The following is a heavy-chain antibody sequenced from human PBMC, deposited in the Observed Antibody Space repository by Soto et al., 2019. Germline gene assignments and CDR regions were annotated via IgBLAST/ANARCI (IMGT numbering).Heavy chain of an antibody. D-gene: IGHD2-8*02. Sequence: QVQLVESGGGVVQPGRSLRLSCAVSGVTVSNYGMHWVRQAPGKGLEWVAVISRDGGTKYYADSVKGRFTIARDNSRNTLFLEMNSLRSDDVAVYYCTGEVASGYWGQGTLVIVSS. CDR1: GVTVSNYG. J-gene: IGHJ4*02. V-gene: IGHV3-30*03. CDR2: ISRDGGTK. CDR3: TGEVASGY.